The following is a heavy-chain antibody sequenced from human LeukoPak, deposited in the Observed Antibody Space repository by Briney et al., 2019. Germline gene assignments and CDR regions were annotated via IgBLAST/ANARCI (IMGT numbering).Heavy chain of an antibody. V-gene: IGHV1-69*05. J-gene: IGHJ6*03. CDR3: ARDSRRIAALYYYYYYMDV. CDR2: FIPIFGTA. Sequence: GSSVKVSCKASGGTFSSYAINWVRQAPGQGLEWMGGFIPIFGTANYAQKFQGRVTITTDESTSTAYMELSSLRSEDTAVYYCARDSRRIAALYYYYYYMDVWGKGTTVTVSS. D-gene: IGHD6-6*01. CDR1: GGTFSSYA.